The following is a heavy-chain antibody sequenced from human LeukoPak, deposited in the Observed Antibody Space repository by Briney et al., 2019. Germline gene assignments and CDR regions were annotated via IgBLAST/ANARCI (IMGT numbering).Heavy chain of an antibody. CDR3: ARGRYSAGDNWFDP. V-gene: IGHV4-39*07. D-gene: IGHD3-9*01. J-gene: IGHJ5*02. Sequence: SETLSLTCTVSGGSISGSSYYWGWIRQPPGKGLEWIGSIYYSGSTYYNPSLKSRVTMSIDTSKNQFSLKLSSVTAADTAVYYCARGRYSAGDNWFDPWGQGTLVTVSS. CDR2: IYYSGST. CDR1: GGSISGSSYY.